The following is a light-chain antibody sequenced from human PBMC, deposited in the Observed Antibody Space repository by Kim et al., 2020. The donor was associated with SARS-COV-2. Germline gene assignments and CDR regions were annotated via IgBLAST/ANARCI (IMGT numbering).Light chain of an antibody. CDR3: QQSWT. Sequence: SPLSASVEDRLTSPCRASQSISSYLNWYQQKPEKAPKLLIYAASSLQSGVPSRFSGSGYGTDFTLTISSLRPEDFASYYCQQSWTFGQGTKVDIK. J-gene: IGKJ1*01. V-gene: IGKV1-39*01. CDR2: AAS. CDR1: QSISSY.